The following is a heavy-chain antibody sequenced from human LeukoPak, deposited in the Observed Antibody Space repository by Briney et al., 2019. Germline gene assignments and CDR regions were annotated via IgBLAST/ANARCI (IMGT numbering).Heavy chain of an antibody. D-gene: IGHD4-17*01. CDR3: ANTGDYASGY. J-gene: IGHJ4*02. CDR1: GFTFSSYA. Sequence: GGSLRLSCGASGFTFSSYAMSWVRQAPGKGLEGVSVISGSGGSTYYADSVRGRFTLSRDNSKNTLYLQMNSLRAEDTAIYYCANTGDYASGYWGQGTVVTVSS. CDR2: ISGSGGST. V-gene: IGHV3-23*01.